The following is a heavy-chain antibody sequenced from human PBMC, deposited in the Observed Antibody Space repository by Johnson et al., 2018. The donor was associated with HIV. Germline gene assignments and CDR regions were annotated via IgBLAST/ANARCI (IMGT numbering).Heavy chain of an antibody. CDR1: GFTFDDYG. V-gene: IGHV3-20*04. CDR3: ASLVPYYYGRGAFDI. J-gene: IGHJ3*02. Sequence: EVQLVESGGGVVRPGGSLRLSCAASGFTFDDYGMSWVRQAPGKGLEWVSGINWTGGSTGYADSVKGRFTISRDNAKNSLYLQMNSRRAEDTALYYCASLVPYYYGRGAFDIWGQGTMVTVSS. D-gene: IGHD3-10*01. CDR2: INWTGGST.